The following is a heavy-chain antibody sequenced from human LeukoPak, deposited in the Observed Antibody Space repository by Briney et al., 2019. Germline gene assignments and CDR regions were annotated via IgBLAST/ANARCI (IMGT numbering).Heavy chain of an antibody. J-gene: IGHJ4*02. CDR3: ARRAAAGPGTY. Sequence: GGSLRLSCAASRFTFSDYSMNWVRQAPGKGLEWVSTISSSGSSIFYAASVKGRFTISRDNSKNSLYLQMNSLRAEDTAVYYCARRAAAGPGTYWGQGTLVTVSS. D-gene: IGHD6-13*01. CDR2: ISSSGSSI. V-gene: IGHV3-21*01. CDR1: RFTFSDYS.